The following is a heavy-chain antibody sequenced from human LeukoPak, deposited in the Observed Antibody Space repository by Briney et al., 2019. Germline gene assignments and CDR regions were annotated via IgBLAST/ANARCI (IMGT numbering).Heavy chain of an antibody. J-gene: IGHJ4*02. CDR2: MNPNSGNT. CDR3: TRGSSGRRDN. Sequence: GASVKVSCKASGYTFTSCDINGVRQATGQGLEWMGWMNPNSGNTGYGQSFQGRITMTRDISIGTACMELSNLTSEDTAIYYCTRGSSGRRDNWGQGTLVTVSA. V-gene: IGHV1-8*01. CDR1: GYTFTSCD. D-gene: IGHD6-19*01.